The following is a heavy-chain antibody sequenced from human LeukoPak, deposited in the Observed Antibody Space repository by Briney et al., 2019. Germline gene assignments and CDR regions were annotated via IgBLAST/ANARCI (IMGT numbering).Heavy chain of an antibody. CDR2: ISGSGGST. V-gene: IGHV3-23*01. Sequence: GGSLRLSCAASGFTVSSFAMSWVRQAPGKGLEWVSAISGSGGSTYYADSVKGRFTISRDNSKNTLYLQMNSLRAEDTAVYYCAKDQSPSSSWYNDAFDIWGQGTMVTVSS. D-gene: IGHD6-13*01. CDR1: GFTVSSFA. J-gene: IGHJ3*02. CDR3: AKDQSPSSSWYNDAFDI.